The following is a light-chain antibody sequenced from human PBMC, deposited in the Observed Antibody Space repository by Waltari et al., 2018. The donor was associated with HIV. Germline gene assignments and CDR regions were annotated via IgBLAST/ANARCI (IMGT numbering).Light chain of an antibody. V-gene: IGLV7-46*01. CDR1: TGAVTSGNY. CDR3: LLAYTGARV. CDR2: DTS. J-gene: IGLJ3*02. Sequence: QAVVTQEPSLTVSPGGTVTLTCGSSTGAVTSGNYPYWFQQKPGQAPRPLIYDTSNKHSWPPARFSGSLLGGKAALTLSGAQAEDAASYCCLLAYTGARVFGGGTKLTVL.